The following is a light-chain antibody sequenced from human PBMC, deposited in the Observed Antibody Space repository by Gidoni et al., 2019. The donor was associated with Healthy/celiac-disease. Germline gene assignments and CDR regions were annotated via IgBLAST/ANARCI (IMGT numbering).Light chain of an antibody. CDR1: QSVSSN. V-gene: IGKV3-15*01. CDR2: GAS. Sequence: EIVMTQSPATLSVSPGESATLSCRASQSVSSNLAWYQQKPGQAPRLLIYGASTRATGIPARFSGSGSGTEFTLTISSLQSEDVAVYYCQQYNNWPQTFXGXTKVEIK. CDR3: QQYNNWPQT. J-gene: IGKJ4*01.